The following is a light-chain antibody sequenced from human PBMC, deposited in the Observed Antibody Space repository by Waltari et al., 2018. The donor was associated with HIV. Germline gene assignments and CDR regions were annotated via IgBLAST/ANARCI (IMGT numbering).Light chain of an antibody. CDR2: EVS. V-gene: IGLV2-8*01. Sequence: QSALTQPPSASGSPGQSVTISCPGPTSDVGGYNYAPWYQQHPGKAPKLMIYEVSKRPSGVPDRFSGSKSGNTASLTVSGLQAEDESDYYCSSYSGSHNWVFGGGTKLTVL. J-gene: IGLJ3*02. CDR1: TSDVGGYNY. CDR3: SSYSGSHNWV.